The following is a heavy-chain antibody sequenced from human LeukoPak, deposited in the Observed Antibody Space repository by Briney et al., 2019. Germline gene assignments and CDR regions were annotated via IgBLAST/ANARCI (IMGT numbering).Heavy chain of an antibody. J-gene: IGHJ4*02. CDR1: GFTFSSYS. Sequence: GSLRLSCAASGFTFSSYSMNWVRQAPGKGLEWVSGINWNGGSTGYADSVKGRFTISRDNAKNSLYLQMNSLRAEDTALYYCARDEEGGSYPLDYWGQGTLVTVSS. CDR2: INWNGGST. D-gene: IGHD1-26*01. V-gene: IGHV3-20*04. CDR3: ARDEEGGSYPLDY.